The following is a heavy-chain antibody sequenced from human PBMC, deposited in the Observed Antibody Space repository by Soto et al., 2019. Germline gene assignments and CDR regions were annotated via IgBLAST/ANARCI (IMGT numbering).Heavy chain of an antibody. Sequence: QVQLVESGGGVVQPGRSLRLSCAASGFTFSSYAMHWVRQAPGKGLEWVAVISYDGSNKYYADSVKGRFTISRDNSKNTLYLQMNSLRSEDTAVYYCARDFYYSSGYYLDYWGQGTQVTVSS. CDR3: ARDFYYSSGYYLDY. CDR2: ISYDGSNK. D-gene: IGHD3-22*01. CDR1: GFTFSSYA. V-gene: IGHV3-30-3*01. J-gene: IGHJ4*02.